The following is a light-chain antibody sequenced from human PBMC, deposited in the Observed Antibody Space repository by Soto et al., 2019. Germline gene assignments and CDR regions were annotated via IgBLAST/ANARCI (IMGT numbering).Light chain of an antibody. CDR1: QSISSSY. J-gene: IGKJ1*01. CDR3: QQYGSSPWT. CDR2: GAS. Sequence: EIVLTQSPGTLSLSPGERATISCRASQSISSSYLAWYQQKPDQAPRLLIYGASSGSTGIPDRVSGSGAGTDFPLTISRLEPEDFAVYYCQQYGSSPWTFGQGTKVEIK. V-gene: IGKV3-20*01.